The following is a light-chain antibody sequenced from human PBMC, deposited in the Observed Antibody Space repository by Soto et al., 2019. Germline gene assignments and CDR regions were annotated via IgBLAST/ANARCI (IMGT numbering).Light chain of an antibody. CDR3: SSYTSRATLV. CDR2: DVS. J-gene: IGLJ2*01. V-gene: IGLV2-14*03. CDR1: SNDVGGYDY. Sequence: QYALTQPASVSGSPGQSITISCTGTSNDVGGYDYVTWYQHHPGKAPKLMIYDVSNRPSGISDRFSASKSGNTASLTISGVQAEDEAHYYCSSYTSRATLVFGGGTQLTVL.